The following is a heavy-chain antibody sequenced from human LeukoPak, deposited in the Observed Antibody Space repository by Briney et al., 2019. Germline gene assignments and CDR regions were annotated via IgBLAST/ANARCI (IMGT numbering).Heavy chain of an antibody. J-gene: IGHJ4*02. D-gene: IGHD1-1*01. CDR2: ISNSDGNT. V-gene: IGHV3-23*01. Sequence: GGSLRLSCAASGFTFSSCSMSWVRLAPGKGRQWVSTISNSDGNTYYADSVKGRFTISRDNSKNTLYLQMNSLTAEDTAIYYCAKATGALGNWGQGILVTVCS. CDR3: AKATGALGN. CDR1: GFTFSSCS.